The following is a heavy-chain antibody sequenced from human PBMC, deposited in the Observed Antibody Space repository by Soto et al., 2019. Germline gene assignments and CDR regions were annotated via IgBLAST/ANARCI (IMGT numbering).Heavy chain of an antibody. D-gene: IGHD3-3*02. CDR2: IYYSGST. J-gene: IGHJ6*02. Sequence: NPSETLSLTCTVSGGSISSSSYYWGWIRQPPGKGLEWIGSIYYSGSTYYNPSLKSRVTISVDTSKNQFSLKLSSVTAADTAVYYCARQIRTRALQTGYYYYGMDVWGQGTTVTVSS. V-gene: IGHV4-39*01. CDR3: ARQIRTRALQTGYYYYGMDV. CDR1: GGSISSSSYY.